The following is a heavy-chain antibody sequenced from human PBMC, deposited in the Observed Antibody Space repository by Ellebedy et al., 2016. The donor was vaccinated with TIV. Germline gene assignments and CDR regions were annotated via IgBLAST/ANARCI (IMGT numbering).Heavy chain of an antibody. V-gene: IGHV3-53*01. CDR1: GFTVRSSY. J-gene: IGHJ4*02. CDR2: VYSGGNT. D-gene: IGHD3-22*01. CDR3: AKGRKLIRSSSLDY. Sequence: PGGSLRLSCAASGFTVRSSYMTRVRQAPGKGLEWVSVVYSGGNTYYADSVKGRFTISRDHSKNMRFLQMHSLRAEDTALYYCAKGRKLIRSSSLDYWGQGTLVTVSS.